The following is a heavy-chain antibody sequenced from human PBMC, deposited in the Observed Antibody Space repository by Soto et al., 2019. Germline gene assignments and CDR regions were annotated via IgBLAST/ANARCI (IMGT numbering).Heavy chain of an antibody. CDR2: MNPNSGNT. V-gene: IGHV1-8*01. Sequence: QVQLVQSGAEVKKPGASVKVSCKASGYTFTSYDINWVRQATGQGLEWMGWMNPNSGNTGYAQKVQGRVTMTRKTSISTAYMELSSLRSEDTAVYYCASGGKWLRPPSYWGQGTLVTVSS. CDR3: ASGGKWLRPPSY. CDR1: GYTFTSYD. J-gene: IGHJ4*02. D-gene: IGHD5-12*01.